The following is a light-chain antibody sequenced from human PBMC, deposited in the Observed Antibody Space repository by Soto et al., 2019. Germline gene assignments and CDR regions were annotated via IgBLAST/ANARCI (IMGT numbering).Light chain of an antibody. CDR1: SSNIGAGYN. CDR2: AND. V-gene: IGLV1-40*01. J-gene: IGLJ3*02. Sequence: QAVVTQPPSVSGAPGQRVSISCTGGSSNIGAGYNVHWYYQVPGAAPKLLIFANDNRPSGVPDRFSGSKSGTSASLAISGLQADDEADYYCQSYDSRLSSWVFGGGTKLTVL. CDR3: QSYDSRLSSWV.